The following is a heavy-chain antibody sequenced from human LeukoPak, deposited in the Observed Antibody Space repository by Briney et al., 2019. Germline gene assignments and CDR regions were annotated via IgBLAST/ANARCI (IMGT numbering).Heavy chain of an antibody. V-gene: IGHV3-7*03. CDR1: GFIFSSYW. Sequence: GGSLRLSCAASGFIFSSYWMSWVRQAPGKGLEWVANIKEDGSEKYYVDSVKGRFTISRDNAKNSLYLQTNSLRAEDTAVYYCARRALRYCSSTSCPAQYYGVDVWGKGTTVTVSS. CDR2: IKEDGSEK. J-gene: IGHJ6*04. D-gene: IGHD2-2*01. CDR3: ARRALRYCSSTSCPAQYYGVDV.